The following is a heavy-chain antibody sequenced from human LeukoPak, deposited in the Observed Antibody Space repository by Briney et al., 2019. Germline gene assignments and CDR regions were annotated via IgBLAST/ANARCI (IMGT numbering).Heavy chain of an antibody. D-gene: IGHD1-26*01. V-gene: IGHV1-18*04. Sequence: GASVTVSCKASGYTFTIYGINWVRQAPGQGLEWMGWISGKDGRTRYAQKFQGRGTMTIDTSTSTAYMELRSLTSDDTAVYYCARDGELGATLGGASYFWLDPWGQGTLVTVSS. CDR2: ISGKDGRT. CDR1: GYTFTIYG. J-gene: IGHJ5*02. CDR3: ARDGELGATLGGASYFWLDP.